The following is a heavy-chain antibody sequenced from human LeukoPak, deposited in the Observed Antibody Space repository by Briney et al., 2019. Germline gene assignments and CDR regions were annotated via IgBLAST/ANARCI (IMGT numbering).Heavy chain of an antibody. J-gene: IGHJ4*02. CDR2: IYYSGST. CDR3: ARAYGSGSYPPLFDY. D-gene: IGHD3-10*01. V-gene: IGHV4-59*01. Sequence: SETLSLTCTVSGGSISSYYWSWIRQPPGEGLEWIGYIYYSGSTNYNPSLKSRVTISVDTSKNQFSLKLSSVTAADTAVYYCARAYGSGSYPPLFDYWGQGTLVTVSS. CDR1: GGSISSYY.